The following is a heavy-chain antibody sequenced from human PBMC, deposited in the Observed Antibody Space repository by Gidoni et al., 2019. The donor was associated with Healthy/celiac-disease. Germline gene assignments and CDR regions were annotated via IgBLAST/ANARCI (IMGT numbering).Heavy chain of an antibody. V-gene: IGHV4-39*01. Sequence: QLQLQESGPGLVKPSETLSLTCTVSGGSISSSSYYWGWIRQPPGKGLEWIGRIYYSGSTYYNPSLKSRVTISVDTSKNQFSLKLSSVTAADTAVYYCASFYCSSTSCYLHYYYYGMDVWGQGTTVTVSS. J-gene: IGHJ6*02. CDR2: IYYSGST. CDR1: GGSISSSSYY. CDR3: ASFYCSSTSCYLHYYYYGMDV. D-gene: IGHD2-2*01.